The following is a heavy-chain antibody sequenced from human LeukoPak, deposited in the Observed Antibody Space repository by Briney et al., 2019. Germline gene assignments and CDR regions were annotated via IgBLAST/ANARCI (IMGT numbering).Heavy chain of an antibody. D-gene: IGHD2-21*01. CDR3: AKDAHIVVVIATHDY. J-gene: IGHJ4*02. Sequence: GGSLRLSCAASGFTFSSYDMSWVRQAPGKGLAWVSAISGSGGSTYYADSVKGRFTISRDNSKNTLYLQMNSLRAEDTAVYYCAKDAHIVVVIATHDYWGQGTLVTVSS. CDR1: GFTFSSYD. V-gene: IGHV3-23*01. CDR2: ISGSGGST.